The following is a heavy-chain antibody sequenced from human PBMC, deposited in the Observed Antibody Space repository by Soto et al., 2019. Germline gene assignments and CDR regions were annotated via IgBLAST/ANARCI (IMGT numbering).Heavy chain of an antibody. CDR1: GYTFTSYA. V-gene: IGHV1-3*01. CDR2: INAGNGNT. J-gene: IGHJ4*02. CDR3: ARNIVVVTALDY. Sequence: VKVSCKASGYTFTSYAMHWVRQAPGQRLEWMGWINAGNGNTKYSQKFQGRVTITRDTSASTAYMELSSLRSEDTAVYYCARNIVVVTALDYWGQGTLVTVSS. D-gene: IGHD2-21*02.